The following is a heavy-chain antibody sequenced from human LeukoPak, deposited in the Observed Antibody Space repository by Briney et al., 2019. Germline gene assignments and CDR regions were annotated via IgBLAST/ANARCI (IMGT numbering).Heavy chain of an antibody. CDR1: GFTFSSYS. D-gene: IGHD6-13*01. CDR3: ARAPGYRSFLDY. V-gene: IGHV3-21*01. J-gene: IGHJ4*02. CDR2: ISSSSSYI. Sequence: GGSLRLSYAASGFTFSSYSMNWVRQAPGKGLEWVSSISSSSSYIYYADSVKGRFTSSRDNSKNTLYLQMNSLRAEDTAVYYCARAPGYRSFLDYWGQGTLVTVSS.